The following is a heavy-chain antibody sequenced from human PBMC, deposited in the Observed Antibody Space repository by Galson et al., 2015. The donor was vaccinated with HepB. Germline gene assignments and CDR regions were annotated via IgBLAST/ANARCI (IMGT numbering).Heavy chain of an antibody. CDR1: GFTFSSYA. CDR2: ISYDGSNK. D-gene: IGHD2-2*01. CDR3: AREYQLLISGSFNYYYYMDV. Sequence: SLRLSCAASGFTFSSYAMHWVRQAPGKGLEWVAVISYDGSNKYYADSVKGRFTISRDNSKNTLYLQMNSLRAEDTAVYYCAREYQLLISGSFNYYYYMDVWGKGTTVTVSS. J-gene: IGHJ6*03. V-gene: IGHV3-30-3*01.